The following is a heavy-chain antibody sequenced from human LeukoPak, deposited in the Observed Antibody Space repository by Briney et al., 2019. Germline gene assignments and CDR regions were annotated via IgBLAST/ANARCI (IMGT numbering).Heavy chain of an antibody. Sequence: PSETLSLTCAVSGGSISSGVYSWRWLRQPPGKGLEWIGYIYHSGSTYYNPSLKSRVTISVDRSRNQFSLQLSSGTAADTAVYYCARAGGYGAFDIWGQGTMVTLSS. J-gene: IGHJ3*02. D-gene: IGHD3-22*01. V-gene: IGHV4-30-2*01. CDR2: IYHSGST. CDR1: GGSISSGVYS. CDR3: ARAGGYGAFDI.